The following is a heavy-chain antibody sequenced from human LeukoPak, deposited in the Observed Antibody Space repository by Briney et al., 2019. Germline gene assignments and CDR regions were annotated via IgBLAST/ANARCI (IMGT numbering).Heavy chain of an antibody. Sequence: PSETLSLTCTVSGGSISSYYWSWIRQPPGKGLEWIGYIYYRGSTNYNPSLKSRVTISVDTSKNQFSLKLSSVTAADTAVYYCARLDSSGYCYFDYWGQGTLVTVSS. CDR2: IYYRGST. V-gene: IGHV4-59*08. J-gene: IGHJ4*02. CDR3: ARLDSSGYCYFDY. D-gene: IGHD3-22*01. CDR1: GGSISSYY.